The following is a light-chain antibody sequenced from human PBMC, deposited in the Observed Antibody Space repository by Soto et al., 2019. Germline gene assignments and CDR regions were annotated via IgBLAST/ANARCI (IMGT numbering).Light chain of an antibody. Sequence: DIQMTQSPSSLSASVGDRVTITCRASQIISNSLNWYQQKPGKAPNLLIYAASSLQGGVPSRFSGSASGTDFTLTSSSLQPEDFATYFCHQTYSTPWTFGQGTKVEIK. V-gene: IGKV1-39*01. CDR3: HQTYSTPWT. CDR1: QIISNS. CDR2: AAS. J-gene: IGKJ1*01.